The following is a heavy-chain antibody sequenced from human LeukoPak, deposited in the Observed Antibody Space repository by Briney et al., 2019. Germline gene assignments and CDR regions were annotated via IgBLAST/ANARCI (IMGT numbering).Heavy chain of an antibody. D-gene: IGHD3-3*01. V-gene: IGHV4-61*02. Sequence: SQTLSLTCTVSGGSISSGSYYWSWIRQPAGKGLEWIGRIYTGGSTNYNPSLKSRVTISVDTSKNQFSLKLSSVTAADTAVYYCARGYYDFWSGSALYYYGMDVWGQGTTVTVSS. CDR3: ARGYYDFWSGSALYYYGMDV. CDR2: IYTGGST. J-gene: IGHJ6*02. CDR1: GGSISSGSYY.